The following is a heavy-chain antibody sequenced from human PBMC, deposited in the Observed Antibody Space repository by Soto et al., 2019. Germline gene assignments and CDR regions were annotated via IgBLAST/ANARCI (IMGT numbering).Heavy chain of an antibody. J-gene: IGHJ5*02. CDR1: GGSISSGGYY. V-gene: IGHV4-31*03. CDR3: ARDSSYYYGSGSYNWFDP. D-gene: IGHD3-10*01. CDR2: IYYSGST. Sequence: LSLTYTVSGGSISSGGYYWSWIRQHPGKGLEWIGYIYYSGSTYYNPSLKSRVTISVDTSKNQFSLKLSSVTAADTAVYYCARDSSYYYGSGSYNWFDPWGQGTLVTVSS.